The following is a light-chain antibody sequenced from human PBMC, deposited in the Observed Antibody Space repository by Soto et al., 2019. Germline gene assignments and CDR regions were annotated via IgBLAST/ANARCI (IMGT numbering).Light chain of an antibody. J-gene: IGKJ3*01. V-gene: IGKV1-5*01. CDR3: QHYNYY. CDR2: DAS. Sequence: DIQMTQSPSTLSASVGDRVTITCRASQSINTWLAWYQQKPGKAPKLLIYDASSLESGVPSRFSGRGSGTEFTLTISSLQPDDFATYYCQHYNYYFGPGTKVDIK. CDR1: QSINTW.